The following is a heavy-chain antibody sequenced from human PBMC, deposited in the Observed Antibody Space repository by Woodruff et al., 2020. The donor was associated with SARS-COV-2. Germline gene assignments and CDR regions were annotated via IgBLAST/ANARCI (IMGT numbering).Heavy chain of an antibody. J-gene: IGHJ4*02. Sequence: GRFTISTDNAKNALYLQMNSLRAEDTAVYYCARDLRYFDWNIDYWGQGTLVTVSS. D-gene: IGHD3-9*01. CDR3: ARDLRYFDWNIDY. V-gene: IGHV3-11*01.